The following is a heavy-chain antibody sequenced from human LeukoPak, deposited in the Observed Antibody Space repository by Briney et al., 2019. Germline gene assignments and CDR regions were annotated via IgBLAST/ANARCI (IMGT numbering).Heavy chain of an antibody. CDR3: VKGSTYSSGSLDY. CDR1: GFTLSSNA. D-gene: IGHD6-19*01. J-gene: IGHJ4*02. CDR2: ISSDGIYT. V-gene: IGHV3-64*05. Sequence: GGSLRLSCSASGFTLSSNAMHWVRQAPGKGLEHVSSISSDGIYTYYADSVKGRFIISRDNSKNTLYVQMSSLRVEDTAVYYCVKGSTYSSGSLDYWGQGTLVTVSS.